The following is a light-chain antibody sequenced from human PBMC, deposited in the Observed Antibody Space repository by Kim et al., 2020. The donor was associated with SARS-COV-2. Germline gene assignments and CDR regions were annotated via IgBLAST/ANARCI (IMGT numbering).Light chain of an antibody. V-gene: IGLV2-8*01. Sequence: QSALTQPPSASGSPGQSVTISCSGTSSDVGGYNYVSWYQQHPGKAPKLMIFEVTERPSGVPDRFSGSKSGNTASLTVSGLQPEDEADYYCSSYAGSNNLLFGGGTQLTVL. J-gene: IGLJ2*01. CDR2: EVT. CDR3: SSYAGSNNLL. CDR1: SSDVGGYNY.